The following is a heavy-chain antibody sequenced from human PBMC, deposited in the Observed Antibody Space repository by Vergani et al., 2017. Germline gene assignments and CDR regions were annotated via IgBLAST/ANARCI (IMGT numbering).Heavy chain of an antibody. Sequence: QVQLVQSGAEVKKPGSSVKVSCKASGGTFSSYTISWVRQAPGQGLEWMGRIIPILGIANYAQKFQGRVTITADKSTSTAYMELSSLRSEDTAVYYCARESIVLLWFGELVNWHFDYWGQGTLVTVSS. D-gene: IGHD3-10*01. CDR3: ARESIVLLWFGELVNWHFDY. CDR1: GGTFSSYT. CDR2: IIPILGIA. J-gene: IGHJ4*02. V-gene: IGHV1-69*08.